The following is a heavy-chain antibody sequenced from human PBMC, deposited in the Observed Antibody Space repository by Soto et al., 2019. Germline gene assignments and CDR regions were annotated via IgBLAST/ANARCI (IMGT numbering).Heavy chain of an antibody. CDR3: ARDLRKGEFDY. D-gene: IGHD3-10*01. V-gene: IGHV3-30-3*01. J-gene: IGHJ4*02. CDR1: GFTFSRYA. Sequence: QVQLVASGGGAVQPGRSLRLSCEGSGFTFSRYAMHWVRQAPGKGLEWVAVISYDGSNKYYADSVKGRFTISRDNSKNTLYLQMDSLRAEDTAVYYCARDLRKGEFDYWGQGTLVIVSS. CDR2: ISYDGSNK.